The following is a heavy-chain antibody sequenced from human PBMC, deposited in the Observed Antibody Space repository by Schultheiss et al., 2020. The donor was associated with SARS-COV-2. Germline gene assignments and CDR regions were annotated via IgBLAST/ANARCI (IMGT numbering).Heavy chain of an antibody. V-gene: IGHV3-30*03. Sequence: GGSLRLSCAASGFTFSSYGMHWVRQAPGKGLEWVAVISYDGSISYYADSVKGRFTISRDNSRNTLYLQMHILRAQDTAVYYCARGVYGDYFDYWGQGTLVTVSS. J-gene: IGHJ4*02. CDR3: ARGVYGDYFDY. CDR1: GFTFSSYG. CDR2: ISYDGSIS. D-gene: IGHD4-17*01.